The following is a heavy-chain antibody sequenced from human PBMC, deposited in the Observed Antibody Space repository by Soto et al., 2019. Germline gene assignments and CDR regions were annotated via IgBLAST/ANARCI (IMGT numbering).Heavy chain of an antibody. V-gene: IGHV4-4*02. Sequence: QVQLQESGPGLVKPSGTLSLTCAVSGGSISSSNWWSWVRQPPGKGLEWIGEISHSGSTNYNPSRKSRVTISVAKSKNQFSLKLSSVTAADTAVYYCASGEGSSWSDSFDIWVQWTMVTVSS. J-gene: IGHJ3*02. CDR1: GGSISSSNW. CDR3: ASGEGSSWSDSFDI. D-gene: IGHD6-13*01. CDR2: ISHSGST.